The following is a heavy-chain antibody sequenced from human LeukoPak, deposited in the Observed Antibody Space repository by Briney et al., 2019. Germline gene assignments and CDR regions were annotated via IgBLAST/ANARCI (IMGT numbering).Heavy chain of an antibody. J-gene: IGHJ3*02. Sequence: PGGSLRLSCAAYGFTFSNCAMSWVRQAPGKGLEWVSGISGSGVSTYYADSVKGRFTISRDNSKNTLYLQMNSLRAEDTAVYYCAKGNTLNYIYDAFDIWGQGTVVTVSS. CDR2: ISGSGVST. D-gene: IGHD1-7*01. V-gene: IGHV3-23*01. CDR1: GFTFSNCA. CDR3: AKGNTLNYIYDAFDI.